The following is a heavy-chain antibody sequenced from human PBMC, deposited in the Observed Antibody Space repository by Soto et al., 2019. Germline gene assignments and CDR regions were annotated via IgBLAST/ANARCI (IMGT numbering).Heavy chain of an antibody. CDR3: GRERDYYGSEHAFDI. V-gene: IGHV3-53*01. J-gene: IGHJ3*02. CDR1: GFTVSSNY. Sequence: GGSLRLSCAASGFTVSSNYMSWVRQAPGKGLEWVSVIYSGGSAYYADSVRGRFTISRDNSKNTLYLHMNNLRAEDTAVYYCGRERDYYGSEHAFDIWGQGTMVTVSS. D-gene: IGHD3-10*01. CDR2: IYSGGSA.